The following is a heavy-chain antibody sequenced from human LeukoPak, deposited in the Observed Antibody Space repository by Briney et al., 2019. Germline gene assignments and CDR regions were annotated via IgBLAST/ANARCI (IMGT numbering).Heavy chain of an antibody. CDR3: ARCYYGSGSYYNFPLYYYGMDV. Sequence: PGGSLRLSCAASGFTFSSYAMHWVRQAPGKGLEWVAVISYDGSNKYYADSVKGRFTISRDNSKNTLYLQMNSLRAEDTAVYYCARCYYGSGSYYNFPLYYYGMDVWGQGTTVTVSS. D-gene: IGHD3-10*01. J-gene: IGHJ6*02. CDR2: ISYDGSNK. CDR1: GFTFSSYA. V-gene: IGHV3-30*04.